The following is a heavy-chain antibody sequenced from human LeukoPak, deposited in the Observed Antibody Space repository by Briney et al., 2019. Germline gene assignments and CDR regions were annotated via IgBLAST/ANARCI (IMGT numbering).Heavy chain of an antibody. CDR3: ARGVKSAIGKWNYVWFDP. CDR2: ISFSTTTI. CDR1: GFTFNNYN. J-gene: IGHJ5*02. Sequence: GGSLRLSCAASGFTFNNYNMNWVRQAPGKGLEWVSFISFSTTTIYYADSVEGRFTISRDNAKNSLYLQMNGLRAEDTAVYYCARGVKSAIGKWNYVWFDPWGPGTLVTVSS. V-gene: IGHV3-48*01. D-gene: IGHD1-7*01.